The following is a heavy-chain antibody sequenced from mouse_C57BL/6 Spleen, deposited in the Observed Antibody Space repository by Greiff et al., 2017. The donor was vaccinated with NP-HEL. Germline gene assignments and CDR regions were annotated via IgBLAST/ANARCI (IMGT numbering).Heavy chain of an antibody. D-gene: IGHD1-1*01. CDR3: ARHGPYYGSSYPYYFDY. V-gene: IGHV1-62-2*01. J-gene: IGHJ2*01. Sequence: VKLVESGAELVKPGASVKLSCKASGYTFTEYTIHWVKQRSGQGLEWIGWFYPGSGSIKYNEKFKDKATLTADKSSSTVYMERSRLTSEDSAVYFCARHGPYYGSSYPYYFDYWGQGTTLTVSS. CDR1: GYTFTEYT. CDR2: FYPGSGSI.